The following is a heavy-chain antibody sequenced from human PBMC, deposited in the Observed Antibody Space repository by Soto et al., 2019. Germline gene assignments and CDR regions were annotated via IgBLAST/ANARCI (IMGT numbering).Heavy chain of an antibody. V-gene: IGHV3-23*01. Sequence: EVQLLESGGGFIQPGGSLRLSCAASGFTFSSYPMTWVRQAPGKGLEWVSAIGGSGDNTYYPDSVRGRFTISRDNSKNTLYMQMTSLRDEDTAVYYCVKSSDIGGDWGHLGYWGQGTVVTVSS. J-gene: IGHJ4*02. D-gene: IGHD5-12*01. CDR2: IGGSGDNT. CDR3: VKSSDIGGDWGHLGY. CDR1: GFTFSSYP.